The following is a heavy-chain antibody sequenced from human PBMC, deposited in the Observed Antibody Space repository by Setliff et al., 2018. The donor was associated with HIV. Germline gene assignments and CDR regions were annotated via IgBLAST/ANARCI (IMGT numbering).Heavy chain of an antibody. D-gene: IGHD3-10*01. CDR2: ITSSGSVN. CDR3: TAGHYGPNP. J-gene: IGHJ5*02. V-gene: IGHV3-48*03. CDR1: GFTFSSHD. Sequence: PEGSLRLSCAASGFTFSSHDMNWVRQAPGKGLEWISYITSSGSVNYYAPSVEGRFTISRDNAGKSLYLQMNSLKVEDTAVYYCTAGHYGPNPWGQGTTVTVSS.